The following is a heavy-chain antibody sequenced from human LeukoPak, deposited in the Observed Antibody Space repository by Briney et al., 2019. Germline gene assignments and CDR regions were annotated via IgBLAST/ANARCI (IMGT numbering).Heavy chain of an antibody. Sequence: HPGGSLRLSCAASGFTFSSYWMSWVRQAPGKGLEWVANIKQDGSEKYYVDSVKGRFTISRDNSKNTLYLQMSSLRAEDTAVYYCAKDHSMGAIHWGQGTLVTVSS. V-gene: IGHV3-7*01. D-gene: IGHD1-26*01. CDR3: AKDHSMGAIH. CDR1: GFTFSSYW. J-gene: IGHJ4*02. CDR2: IKQDGSEK.